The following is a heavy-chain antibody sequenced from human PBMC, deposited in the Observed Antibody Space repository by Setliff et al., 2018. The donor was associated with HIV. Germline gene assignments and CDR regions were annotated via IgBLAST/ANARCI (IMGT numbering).Heavy chain of an antibody. Sequence: PSETLSLTCTVSSGSINSYYWSWVRQAPGKGLEWIGYIYYSGSTNYNPSLKSRVTISADTSKNQFSLKLTSVTAADTAVYSCARGSVAGSGGYFDYWGQGTLVTVSS. CDR3: ARGSVAGSGGYFDY. CDR1: SGSINSYY. D-gene: IGHD6-19*01. CDR2: IYYSGST. J-gene: IGHJ4*02. V-gene: IGHV4-59*12.